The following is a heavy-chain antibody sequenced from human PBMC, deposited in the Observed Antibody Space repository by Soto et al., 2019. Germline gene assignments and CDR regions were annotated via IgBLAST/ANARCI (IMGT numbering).Heavy chain of an antibody. Sequence: QITLKESGPTLVKPTQTLTLTCTFSGFSLSTSGVSVGWVRQPPGRALEWLALIYWDDDKHYSPSLRSRLTNTKDTSKNPVVLTMTNMDPVDTATFYCAHRTGYGALFDYWGQGTLVTVSS. CDR1: GFSLSTSGVS. V-gene: IGHV2-5*02. J-gene: IGHJ4*02. D-gene: IGHD4-17*01. CDR2: IYWDDDK. CDR3: AHRTGYGALFDY.